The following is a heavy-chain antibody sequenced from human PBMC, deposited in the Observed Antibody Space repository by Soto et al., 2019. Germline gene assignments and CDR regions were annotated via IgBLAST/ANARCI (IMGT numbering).Heavy chain of an antibody. CDR3: AKEVPPHYSSSQTGYFDY. J-gene: IGHJ4*02. CDR2: ISGSGGST. D-gene: IGHD6-6*01. Sequence: GGSLRLSCAASGFTFSSYAMSWVRQAPGKGLEWVSAISGSGGSTYYADSVKGRFTISRDNSKNTLYLQMNSLRAEDTAVYYCAKEVPPHYSSSQTGYFDYWGQGTLVTVSS. CDR1: GFTFSSYA. V-gene: IGHV3-23*01.